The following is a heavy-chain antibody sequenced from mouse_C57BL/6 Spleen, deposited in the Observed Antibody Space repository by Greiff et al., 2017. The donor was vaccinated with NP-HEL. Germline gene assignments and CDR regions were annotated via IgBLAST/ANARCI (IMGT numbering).Heavy chain of an antibody. D-gene: IGHD2-4*01. V-gene: IGHV1-52*01. CDR1: GYTFTSYW. CDR2: IDPSDSET. CDR3: ARSGYYDYDVPYAMDY. Sequence: VQLQQPGAELVRPGSSVKLSCKASGYTFTSYWMHWVKQRPIQGLEWIGNIDPSDSETHYNQKFKDKATLTVDKSSSTAYMQLSSLTSEDSAVYYCARSGYYDYDVPYAMDYWGQGTSVTVSS. J-gene: IGHJ4*01.